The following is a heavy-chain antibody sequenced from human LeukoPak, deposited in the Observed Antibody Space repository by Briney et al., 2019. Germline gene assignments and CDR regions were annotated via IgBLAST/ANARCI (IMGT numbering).Heavy chain of an antibody. CDR3: ARGVLAAAGQPYYFDY. J-gene: IGHJ4*02. D-gene: IGHD6-13*01. Sequence: SVKVSCKASGGTFSSYAISWVRQAPGQGLEWMGGIIPIFGTANYAQKFQGRVTITADESTSTAYMELSSLRSEDTAVYYCARGVLAAAGQPYYFDYWGQGTLVTASS. V-gene: IGHV1-69*13. CDR1: GGTFSSYA. CDR2: IIPIFGTA.